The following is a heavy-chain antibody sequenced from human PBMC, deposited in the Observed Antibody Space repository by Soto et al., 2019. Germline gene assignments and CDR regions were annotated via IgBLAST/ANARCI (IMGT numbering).Heavy chain of an antibody. V-gene: IGHV4-4*07. CDR2: IYPSGST. J-gene: IGHJ4*02. CDR1: GGSISGHS. D-gene: IGHD3-10*01. Sequence: PSETLSLTCTVSGGSISGHSWIWIRQPAGRGLEWIGHIYPSGSTSYNPSLRSRVTMSLDTSKNQIFLNLTSVTAEDSAVYYCARGSTDSYPGSRIFDFWGRGTLVTVSS. CDR3: ARGSTDSYPGSRIFDF.